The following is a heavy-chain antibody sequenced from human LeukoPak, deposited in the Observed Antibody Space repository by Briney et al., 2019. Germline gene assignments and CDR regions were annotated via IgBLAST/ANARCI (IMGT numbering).Heavy chain of an antibody. V-gene: IGHV3-15*07. D-gene: IGHD3-10*01. CDR3: TTGIRGD. J-gene: IGHJ4*02. CDR2: IASKTDGGAT. Sequence: PGGSLRLSCSASGLTVTNAWMNWVRQAPGEGLDWVGRIASKTDGGATDYAAPVKGRFTISRDDSKNTPNLQMNSLKTEDTAVYYCTTGIRGDWGQGTLVTVSS. CDR1: GLTVTNAW.